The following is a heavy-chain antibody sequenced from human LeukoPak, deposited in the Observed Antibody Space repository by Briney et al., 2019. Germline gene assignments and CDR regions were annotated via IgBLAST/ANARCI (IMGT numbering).Heavy chain of an antibody. CDR2: ISSSGSTI. Sequence: PGGSLRLSCAASGFTFSSNETNWVRRAPGKGLEWVSYISSSGSTIYYADSVKGRFTISRANAKNSLYLQMNSLRAEDTAVYYCAGGIVVVTALSFDPWGQGTLLTVSS. D-gene: IGHD2-21*02. CDR1: GFTFSSNE. CDR3: AGGIVVVTALSFDP. J-gene: IGHJ5*02. V-gene: IGHV3-48*03.